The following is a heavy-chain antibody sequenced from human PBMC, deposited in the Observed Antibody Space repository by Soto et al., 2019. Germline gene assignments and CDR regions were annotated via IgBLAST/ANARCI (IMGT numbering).Heavy chain of an antibody. Sequence: QVQLQESGPGLVKPSETLSLTCTVSGGSVSSGSYYWSWIRQPPGKGLEWIGYIYYSGSTNYNPAFKSRVTISVDTSKNQFSLKLGFVTAADTAVYFCARYIVLVPAAVRYFDYWGQGTLVTVSS. J-gene: IGHJ4*02. CDR3: ARYIVLVPAAVRYFDY. CDR1: GGSVSSGSYY. CDR2: IYYSGST. D-gene: IGHD2-2*01. V-gene: IGHV4-61*01.